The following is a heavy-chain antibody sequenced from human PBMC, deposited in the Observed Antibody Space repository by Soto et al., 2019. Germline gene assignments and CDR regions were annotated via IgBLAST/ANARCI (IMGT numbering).Heavy chain of an antibody. CDR1: GYTFTSYY. D-gene: IGHD6-6*01. CDR3: ARDLSIAARPSPLSY. Sequence: VASVKVSCKASGYTFTSYYMHWVRQAPGQGLEWMGIINPSGGSTSYAQKFQGRVTMTGDTSTSTVYMELSSLRSEDTAVYYCARDLSIAARPSPLSYWGQGTLVTVSS. J-gene: IGHJ4*02. CDR2: INPSGGST. V-gene: IGHV1-46*01.